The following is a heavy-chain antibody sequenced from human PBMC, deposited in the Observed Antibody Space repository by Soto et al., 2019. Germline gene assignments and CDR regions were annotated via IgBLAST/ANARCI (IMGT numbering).Heavy chain of an antibody. CDR3: ARCIQGDYYYGMDV. Sequence: ASVKVSCKTSGYTFINDGISWVRQAPGQGPEWMGRINADNGNTKYAQKFRGRVTMTTDTSTTTVYMELTNLRSDDTAVYYCARCIQGDYYYGMDVWGQGTTVTVSS. V-gene: IGHV1-18*01. CDR1: GYTFINDG. CDR2: INADNGNT. D-gene: IGHD5-18*01. J-gene: IGHJ6*02.